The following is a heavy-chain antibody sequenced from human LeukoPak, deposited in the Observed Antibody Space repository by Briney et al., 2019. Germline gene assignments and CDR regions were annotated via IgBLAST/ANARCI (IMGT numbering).Heavy chain of an antibody. CDR2: ISGSGGST. J-gene: IGHJ4*02. D-gene: IGHD3-10*01. Sequence: GGSLRLSCAASGFTFSSYGMSWVRQAPGKGLEWVSAISGSGGSTYYADSVKGRFTISRDNAKNTVHLQMNSLTAEDTGVYYCLRSTSGSYGQFDYWGQGTLVTVSS. V-gene: IGHV3-23*01. CDR3: LRSTSGSYGQFDY. CDR1: GFTFSSYG.